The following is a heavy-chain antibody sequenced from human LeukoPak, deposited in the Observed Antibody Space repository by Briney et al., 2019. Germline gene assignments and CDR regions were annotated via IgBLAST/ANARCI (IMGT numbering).Heavy chain of an antibody. CDR1: GGSINSGSYY. D-gene: IGHD5-18*01. CDR2: VYYSGST. CDR3: ARHVRGIQFDY. J-gene: IGHJ4*02. V-gene: IGHV4-39*01. Sequence: PSETLSLTCTVSGGSINSGSYYWAWIRQPPGKGLEWVASVYYSGSTYYTPPLKSRVTISIDTSKNQFSLNLRSLTAADTSVYYCARHVRGIQFDYWGQGTLVTVSS.